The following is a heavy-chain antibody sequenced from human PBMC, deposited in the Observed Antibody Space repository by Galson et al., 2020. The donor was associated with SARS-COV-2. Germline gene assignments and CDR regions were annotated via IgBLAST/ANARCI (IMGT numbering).Heavy chain of an antibody. CDR1: GDPISIGDYY. D-gene: IGHD6-19*01. CDR3: ARGIFSTGWSASWFDP. CDR2: VYGTGTT. J-gene: IGHJ5*02. Sequence: SETLSLTCTVSGDPISIGDYYWTWIRQPAGKGLEWIGRVYGTGTTNYNPSLTGRVTISPDGSNNLLSLKLKSVTAADTGVYFCARGIFSTGWSASWFDPWGQGTLVTVSS. V-gene: IGHV4-61*02.